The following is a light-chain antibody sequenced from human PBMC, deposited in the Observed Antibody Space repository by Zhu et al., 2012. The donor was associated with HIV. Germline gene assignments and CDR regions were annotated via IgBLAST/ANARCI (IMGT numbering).Light chain of an antibody. CDR3: QQLNSFPLT. Sequence: DIRLTQSPSFLSASVGDRVTITCRASQDITNYLAWYQQKPGKAPKLLIYAASTLQIGVPSRFRASGSGAESTLTITSLQPEDFAIYYCQQLNSFPLTFGGGTKVGIK. V-gene: IGKV1-9*01. CDR2: AAS. CDR1: QDITNY. J-gene: IGKJ4*01.